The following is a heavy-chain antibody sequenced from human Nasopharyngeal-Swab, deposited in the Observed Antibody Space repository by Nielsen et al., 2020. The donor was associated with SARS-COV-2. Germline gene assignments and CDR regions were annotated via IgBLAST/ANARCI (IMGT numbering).Heavy chain of an antibody. V-gene: IGHV4-34*01. Sequence: WSRQRAGKGLERIGEINHSGSTNYNPSLKRRVTISIDTSKNQFSLKLSSVTAADTAVYYCARGPTQQLVRDYWGQGTLVTVSS. CDR2: INHSGST. CDR3: ARGPTQQLVRDY. J-gene: IGHJ4*02. D-gene: IGHD6-13*01.